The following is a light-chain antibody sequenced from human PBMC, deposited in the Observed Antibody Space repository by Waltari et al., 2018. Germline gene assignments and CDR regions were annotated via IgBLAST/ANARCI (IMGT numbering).Light chain of an antibody. CDR3: QQRYDWPLT. V-gene: IGKV3-11*01. CDR1: QTISTY. CDR2: DAS. Sequence: EIVLTQSPATLSLSPGERATLSCRASQTISTYFAWYQQKPGQAPRVLIYDASNRAAGIPARVSGSGSGADVTLTISSLEPEDFAVYYCQQRYDWPLTFGGGTKVEIK. J-gene: IGKJ4*01.